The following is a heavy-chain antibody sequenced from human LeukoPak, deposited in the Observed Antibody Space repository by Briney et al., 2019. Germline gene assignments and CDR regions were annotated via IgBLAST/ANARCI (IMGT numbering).Heavy chain of an antibody. CDR3: AREPLYESSGYGDDAFDI. J-gene: IGHJ3*02. CDR2: IYYSGST. Sequence: SETLSLTCTVSGGSISSYYWSWIRQPPGKGLEWIGYIYYSGSTNYNPSLKSRVTISVDTSKNQFSLKLSSVTAADTAVYYCAREPLYESSGYGDDAFDIWGQGTMVTVSS. CDR1: GGSISSYY. V-gene: IGHV4-59*12. D-gene: IGHD3-22*01.